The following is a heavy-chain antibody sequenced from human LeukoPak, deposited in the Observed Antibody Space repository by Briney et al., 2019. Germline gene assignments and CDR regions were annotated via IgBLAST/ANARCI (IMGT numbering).Heavy chain of an antibody. CDR3: ANDYRSGSFHDF. CDR1: GFTFSDYY. D-gene: IGHD3-10*01. J-gene: IGHJ4*02. V-gene: IGHV3-11*03. CDR2: ISSNSRYT. Sequence: PGGSLRLSCAASGFTFSDYYMSWIRQAPGKGLEWVSYISSNSRYTHYADSVKGRSTISRDNAKNSLYLQMNSPRAEDTAVYYCANDYRSGSFHDFWGQGTLVTVSS.